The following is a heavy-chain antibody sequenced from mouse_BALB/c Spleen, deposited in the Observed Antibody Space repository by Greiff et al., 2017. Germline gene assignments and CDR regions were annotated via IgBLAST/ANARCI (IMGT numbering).Heavy chain of an antibody. CDR3: ARKVCDY. J-gene: IGHJ3*01. D-gene: IGHD1-3*01. CDR1: GYAFTNYW. Sequence: VMLVESGAELVRPGTSVKISCKASGYAFTNYWLGWVKQRPGHGLEWIGDIYPGSGNTYYNEKFKGKATLTADKSSSTAYMQLSSLTSEDSAVYFCARKVCDYWGQGTLVTVSA. V-gene: IGHV1-63*01. CDR2: IYPGSGNT.